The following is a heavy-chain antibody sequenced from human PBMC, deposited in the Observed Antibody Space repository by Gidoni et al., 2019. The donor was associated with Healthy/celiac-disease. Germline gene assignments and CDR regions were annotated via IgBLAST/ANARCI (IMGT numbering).Heavy chain of an antibody. J-gene: IGHJ4*02. CDR2: IWYDGSNK. CDR3: ATRYCSGGSCYSGGSPPLGY. V-gene: IGHV3-33*01. D-gene: IGHD2-15*01. Sequence: QVQLVESGGGVVQPGWSLRLSCAASGFPFSSYGMHWVRQAPGKGLEWVAVIWYDGSNKYYADSVKGRFTISRDNSKNTLYLQMNSLRAEDTAVYYCATRYCSGGSCYSGGSPPLGYWGQGTLVTVSS. CDR1: GFPFSSYG.